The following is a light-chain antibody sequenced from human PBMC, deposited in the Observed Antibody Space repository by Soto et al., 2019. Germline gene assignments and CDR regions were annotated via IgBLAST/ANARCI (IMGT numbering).Light chain of an antibody. V-gene: IGLV2-14*01. Sequence: QSVLTQPASVSGSPVQSITISCTGTSRDVGGYNYVSWYQQHPGKAPELMIHDVSNRPSGVSNRFSGSKSGNTASLTISGLQAEDEAEYYCISYTSSSLYVFGTGTKVTVL. CDR1: SRDVGGYNY. CDR3: ISYTSSSLYV. J-gene: IGLJ1*01. CDR2: DVS.